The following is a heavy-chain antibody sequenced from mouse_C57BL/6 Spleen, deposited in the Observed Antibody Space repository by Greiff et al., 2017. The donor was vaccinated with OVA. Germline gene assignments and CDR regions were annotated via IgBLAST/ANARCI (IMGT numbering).Heavy chain of an antibody. CDR3: PVYYGCDGDYYSVDF. Sequence: VQLQQPGPVLVKPGASVKMSCKASGYTFTDYYMNWVKQSHGQSLEWIGVINPYNGGTSYNQKFKGKATLTVDKSSSTAYMELNSLTSEDSAVYYCPVYYGCDGDYYSVDFWGQGTSVTVSS. J-gene: IGHJ4*01. CDR1: GYTFTDYY. V-gene: IGHV1-19*01. D-gene: IGHD2-2*01. CDR2: INPYNGGT.